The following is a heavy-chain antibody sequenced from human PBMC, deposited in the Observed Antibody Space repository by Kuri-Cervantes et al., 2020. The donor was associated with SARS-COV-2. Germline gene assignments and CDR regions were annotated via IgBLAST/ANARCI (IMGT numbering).Heavy chain of an antibody. CDR2: INPILGTT. Sequence: SVKVSCKASGYTFTSYGISWVRQAPGQGPEWMGEINPILGTTNYAQKFQGRVTITTDDSTTTAYMDLSGLRSDDTAVYYCARDRAPVSAAGPTYFDYWSQGTLVTVSS. CDR1: GYTFTSYG. D-gene: IGHD6-13*01. CDR3: ARDRAPVSAAGPTYFDY. V-gene: IGHV1-69*05. J-gene: IGHJ4*02.